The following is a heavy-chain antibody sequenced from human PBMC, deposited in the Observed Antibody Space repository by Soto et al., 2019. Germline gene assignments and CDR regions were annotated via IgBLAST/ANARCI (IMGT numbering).Heavy chain of an antibody. CDR3: SRSAISPSRGLIGPCDF. D-gene: IGHD3-16*02. Sequence: QVQLVQSGAEEKKPGASVKVSCETSGYRFTAYAIHWVRQAPGQRPEWMGWINAANGDTRYAQKVQTRLTITRDTSASTAYMDLSSLRFEDTAVYYCSRSAISPSRGLIGPCDFWGLGNLVAVSS. CDR1: GYRFTAYA. CDR2: INAANGDT. J-gene: IGHJ4*02. V-gene: IGHV1-3*05.